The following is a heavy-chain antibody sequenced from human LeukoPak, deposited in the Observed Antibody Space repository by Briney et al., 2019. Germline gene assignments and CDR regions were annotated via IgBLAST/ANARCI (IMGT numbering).Heavy chain of an antibody. CDR1: GFTFSNYG. V-gene: IGHV3-30*02. CDR3: ARVPGGNSYYYYMDV. J-gene: IGHJ6*03. Sequence: GGSLRLSCGASGFTFSNYGMLWVRQAPGKGLDWVAFIRYDGNNKLYADSVKGRFTISRDNAKNTLYLQMNSLRAEDTAVYYCARVPGGNSYYYYMDVWGKGTTVTVSS. D-gene: IGHD2-15*01. CDR2: IRYDGNNK.